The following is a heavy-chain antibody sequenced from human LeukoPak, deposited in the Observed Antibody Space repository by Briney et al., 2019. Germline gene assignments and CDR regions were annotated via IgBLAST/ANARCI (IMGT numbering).Heavy chain of an antibody. D-gene: IGHD6-13*01. J-gene: IGHJ3*02. CDR1: GFTFSSYS. V-gene: IGHV3-48*02. CDR3: ARVASSSWLDAFDI. CDR2: ISSSSSTI. Sequence: PGGSLRLSCAASGFTFSSYSMNWVRQAPGKGLEWVSYISSSSSTIYYADSVKGRFTISRDNAKNSLYLQMNSLRDEDTAVYYCARVASSSWLDAFDIWGQGTMVTVSS.